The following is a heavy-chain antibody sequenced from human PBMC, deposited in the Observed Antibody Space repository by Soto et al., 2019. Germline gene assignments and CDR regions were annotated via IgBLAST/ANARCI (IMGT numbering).Heavy chain of an antibody. CDR1: GFTFSSYA. CDR3: ARDGTNYYYYYMDV. Sequence: GGSLRLSCAASGFTFSSYAMHWVRQAPGKGLEWVAVISYDGSNIYYADSVKGRFTISRDNAKNSLYLQMNSLRAEDTAVYYCARDGTNYYYYYMDVWGKGTTVTVSS. D-gene: IGHD1-26*01. V-gene: IGHV3-30-3*01. CDR2: ISYDGSNI. J-gene: IGHJ6*03.